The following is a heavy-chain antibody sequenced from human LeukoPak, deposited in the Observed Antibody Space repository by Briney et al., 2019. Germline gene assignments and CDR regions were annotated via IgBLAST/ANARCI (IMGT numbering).Heavy chain of an antibody. CDR1: GFTFSSYG. D-gene: IGHD3-22*01. V-gene: IGHV3-NL1*01. CDR3: AKGYDSSGYYLDY. CDR2: ISWNSGSI. J-gene: IGHJ4*02. Sequence: GGSLRLSCAASGFTFSSYGMHWVRQAPGKGLEWVSGISWNSGSIGYADSVKGRFTISRDNSKNTLYLQMNSLRAEDTAVYYCAKGYDSSGYYLDYWGQGTLVTVSS.